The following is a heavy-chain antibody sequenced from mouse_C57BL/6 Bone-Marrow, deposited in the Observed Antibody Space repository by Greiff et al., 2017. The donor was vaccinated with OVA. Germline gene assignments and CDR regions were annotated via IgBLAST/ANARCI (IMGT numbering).Heavy chain of an antibody. D-gene: IGHD3-2*02. V-gene: IGHV1-61*01. CDR2: IYPSDSET. J-gene: IGHJ2*01. Sequence: QVQLQQPGAELVRPGSSVKLSCKASGYTFTSYWMYWVKQRPGQGLEWIGNIYPSDSETNYNQKFKDKATLTVDKSSSTAYMQLSSLTSEDAAVYYCARGDSSGYGYWGQGTTLTVSS. CDR1: GYTFTSYW. CDR3: ARGDSSGYGY.